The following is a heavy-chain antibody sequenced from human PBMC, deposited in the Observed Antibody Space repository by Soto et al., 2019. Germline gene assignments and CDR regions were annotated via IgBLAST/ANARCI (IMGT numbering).Heavy chain of an antibody. J-gene: IGHJ5*02. D-gene: IGHD3-10*01. V-gene: IGHV4-30-4*01. CDR1: GGSISSGDYY. Sequence: SETLSLTCTVSGGSISSGDYYWSWIRQPPGKGLEWIGYIYYSGSTYYNPSLKRRVTISVDTSKNQFSLKLSSVTAADTAVYYCARDSYYYGSGSFNWFDPWGQGTLVTVSS. CDR2: IYYSGST. CDR3: ARDSYYYGSGSFNWFDP.